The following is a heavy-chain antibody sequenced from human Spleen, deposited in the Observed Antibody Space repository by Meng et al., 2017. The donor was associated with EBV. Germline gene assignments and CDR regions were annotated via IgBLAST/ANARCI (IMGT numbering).Heavy chain of an antibody. CDR3: ASNIKVPRY. J-gene: IGHJ4*02. CDR1: GGSISSSNW. CDR2: IYHSGST. Sequence: QGQRQGPGQGLMTPSGPLALTGVVSGGSISSSNWWNWVRQAPGKGLEWIGEIYHSGSTSYNPSLESRVTISVDTSKNQFSLKLTSVTAADTAVYYCASNIKVPRYWGQGTLVTVSS. V-gene: IGHV4-4*02. D-gene: IGHD2/OR15-2a*01.